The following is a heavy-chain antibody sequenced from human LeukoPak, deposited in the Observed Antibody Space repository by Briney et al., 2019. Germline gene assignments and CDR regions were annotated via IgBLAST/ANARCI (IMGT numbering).Heavy chain of an antibody. CDR3: AKAYCISPSCFRVDY. J-gene: IGHJ4*02. CDR2: ISGGFGST. CDR1: GFTFSNYA. Sequence: GSLRLSCAASGFTFSNYAMSWVRQAPGKGLEWVSAISGGFGSTYYADSLKGRFTIYRDNSKNTLYLQMNSLTAEDTALYYCAKAYCISPSCFRVDYWGQGTLVTVSS. V-gene: IGHV3-23*01. D-gene: IGHD2-2*01.